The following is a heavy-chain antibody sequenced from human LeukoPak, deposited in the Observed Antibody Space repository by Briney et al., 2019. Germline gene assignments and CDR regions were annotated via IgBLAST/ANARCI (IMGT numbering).Heavy chain of an antibody. CDR2: ISAYNGNT. CDR1: GYTFTSYG. D-gene: IGHD3-22*01. CDR3: ARSTEYYYDSSGYYRIFDY. V-gene: IGHV1-18*01. Sequence: ASVKVSCKASGYTFTSYGISWVRQAPGQGLEWMGWISAYNGNTNYAQKLQGRVTMTTDTSTSTAYMELRSLRSDDTAVYYCARSTEYYYDSSGYYRIFDYWGQGTLVTVSS. J-gene: IGHJ4*02.